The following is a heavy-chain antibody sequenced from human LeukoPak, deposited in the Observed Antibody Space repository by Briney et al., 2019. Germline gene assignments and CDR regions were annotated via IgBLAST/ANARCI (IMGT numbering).Heavy chain of an antibody. Sequence: PGGSLRLSCAVSGFTFSSEAMGWVRQLPGGGLEWVSTISPAGGTTYYAESMKGRFTISRDNSKNTLYLQMNSLRAEDTAVYYCATQDIVVVVAATSDYWGQGTLVTVSS. CDR3: ATQDIVVVVAATSDY. J-gene: IGHJ4*02. D-gene: IGHD2-15*01. CDR2: ISPAGGTT. V-gene: IGHV3-23*01. CDR1: GFTFSSEA.